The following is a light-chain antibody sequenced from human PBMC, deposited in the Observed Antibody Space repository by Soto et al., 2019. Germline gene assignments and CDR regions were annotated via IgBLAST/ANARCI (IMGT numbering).Light chain of an antibody. V-gene: IGKV3-20*01. J-gene: IGKJ1*01. CDR2: GAS. CDR3: QQYGSSPRT. CDR1: QSVSSGY. Sequence: EIVLTQSPGTLSLSPGERATLSCRASQSVSSGYLAWYQHKPGQAPRLLIFGASIRSAGIPDRFTGSGSGADFTLNISRLEPEDFAVYYCQQYGSSPRTFGQGTKVEIK.